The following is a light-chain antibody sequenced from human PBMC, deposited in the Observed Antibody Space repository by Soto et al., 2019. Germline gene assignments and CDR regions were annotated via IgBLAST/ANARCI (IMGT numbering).Light chain of an antibody. CDR3: QQRYSWPPIT. CDR1: QSVSTN. CDR2: GAS. J-gene: IGKJ5*01. Sequence: VKTQSPATRSASPGERAALSCRASQSVSTNLAWYQQKPGQAPRLLISGASTRAAGVPARFSGSGSETDFTLTISSLEPEDFAVYYCQQRYSWPPITFGQGTRLEIK. V-gene: IGKV3-11*01.